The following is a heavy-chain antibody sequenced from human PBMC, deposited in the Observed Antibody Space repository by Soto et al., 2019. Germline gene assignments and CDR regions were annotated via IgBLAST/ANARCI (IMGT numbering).Heavy chain of an antibody. Sequence: VQLQESGPGLVKPSETLSLTCTVSGDSISPYYWSWIRHPAGKGLEWIGRVYTSGSTIYNPSLESRVAMSVDTSNNQFSLKLTSVTAADTAVYYCARDDYSNPDYYYYGMDVWGQGTTVTVSS. CDR1: GDSISPYY. V-gene: IGHV4-4*07. J-gene: IGHJ6*02. CDR3: ARDDYSNPDYYYYGMDV. D-gene: IGHD4-4*01. CDR2: VYTSGST.